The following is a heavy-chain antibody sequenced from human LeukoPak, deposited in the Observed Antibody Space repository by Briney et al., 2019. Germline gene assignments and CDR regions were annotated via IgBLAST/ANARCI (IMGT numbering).Heavy chain of an antibody. Sequence: SEALSLTCNVSGGSISSSYWSWIRQSPGKGLEWIGYIYYNRGTNYNPSLKSRVTISVDTSKNQFSLRLNSLTAADTAVYYCARHRYTSGWYAGFDYWGQGTLVTVFS. J-gene: IGHJ4*02. CDR1: GGSISSSY. D-gene: IGHD6-19*01. CDR3: ARHRYTSGWYAGFDY. CDR2: IYYNRGT. V-gene: IGHV4-59*08.